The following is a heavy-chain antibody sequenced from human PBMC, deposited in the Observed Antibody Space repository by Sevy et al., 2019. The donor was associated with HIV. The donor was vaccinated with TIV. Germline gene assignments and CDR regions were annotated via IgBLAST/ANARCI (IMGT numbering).Heavy chain of an antibody. CDR1: GFIFSNSW. D-gene: IGHD2-21*01. J-gene: IGHJ4*02. Sequence: GGSLRLSCAASGFIFSNSWMTWVRQAPGKGLEWVGHIKRQADGETTDYAAPVKGRFTISRDESKSTLYLQMNSLKTVVTAVYYWFVTFTELDYWVQGSLVTVFS. V-gene: IGHV3-15*01. CDR3: FVTFTELDY. CDR2: IKRQADGETT.